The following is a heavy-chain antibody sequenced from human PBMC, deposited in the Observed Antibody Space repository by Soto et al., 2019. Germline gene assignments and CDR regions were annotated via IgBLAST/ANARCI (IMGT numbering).Heavy chain of an antibody. CDR1: GGSISSGGYY. J-gene: IGHJ4*02. D-gene: IGHD3-10*01. CDR3: AAVRGINAFDY. CDR2: IYYSGRT. V-gene: IGHV4-31*03. Sequence: QVQLQESGPGLVKPSQTLSLTCTVSGGSISSGGYYWSWIRQHPGKGLEWIGYIYYSGRTYYNPCHKSRVIISEDSSKNQFALRLSTVTAAATAVYYCAAVRGINAFDYWGQGTLVTVSS.